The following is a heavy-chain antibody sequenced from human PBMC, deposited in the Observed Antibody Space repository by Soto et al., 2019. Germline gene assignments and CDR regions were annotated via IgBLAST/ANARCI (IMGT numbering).Heavy chain of an antibody. D-gene: IGHD3-16*02. CDR1: GGSFRSHY. V-gene: IGHV4-59*11. Sequence: SETLSLTCFVSGGSFRSHYWSWIRQSPGKGLEWIGYIHYTGSTNYNPSLKGRVTMSVDTSKNQFSLSLNSVTAADTAVYYCATRLNPRYYYGMDVWGQGTTVTVSS. CDR3: ATRLNPRYYYGMDV. CDR2: IHYTGST. J-gene: IGHJ6*02.